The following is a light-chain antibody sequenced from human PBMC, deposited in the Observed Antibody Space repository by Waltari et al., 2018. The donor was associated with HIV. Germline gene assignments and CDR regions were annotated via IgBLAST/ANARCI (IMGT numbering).Light chain of an antibody. V-gene: IGLV2-18*02. CDR1: SSAVGTYTR. J-gene: IGLJ2*01. CDR3: SSFTTSSTLI. CDR2: EVS. Sequence: QSALTQPPSVSGSPGQSVPTSCTGTSSAVGTYTRVSWYQQPPGTAPKVVIYEVSNRPSGVPDRFSGSKSGNTASLTISGLQAEDEADYYCSSFTTSSTLIFGGGTRLTVL.